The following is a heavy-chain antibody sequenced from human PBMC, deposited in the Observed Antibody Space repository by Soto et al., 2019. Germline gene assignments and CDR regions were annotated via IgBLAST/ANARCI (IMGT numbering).Heavy chain of an antibody. J-gene: IGHJ4*02. CDR1: GFSVSSNF. CDR2: IYRGGST. CDR3: ARDRVGEGASDCFEY. Sequence: EVQLVESGGGLIQPGGSLRLSCAASGFSVSSNFMSWVRQAPGKGLEWVSVIYRGGSTSYADSVKRRCTISRDNSKNKSDLQMNRLGVDDTAVYYCARDRVGEGASDCFEYWGQGTLVNVSS. D-gene: IGHD3-16*01. V-gene: IGHV3-53*01.